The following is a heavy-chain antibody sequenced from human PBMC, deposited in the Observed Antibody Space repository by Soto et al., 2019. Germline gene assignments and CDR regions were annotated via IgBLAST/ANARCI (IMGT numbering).Heavy chain of an antibody. V-gene: IGHV2-5*02. CDR3: ARRHRDSGGLFDY. CDR2: IYWDDGK. D-gene: IGHD3-10*01. Sequence: QITLKESGPPLVKPTQTLTLTCTFSGFSLDTSGVAVGWIRQPPGKGLQWLSVIYWDDGKRSSPSLRSRLTITKDTSKMQVVLTMTTMDPVETGTYYCARRHRDSGGLFDYWGQGTVVTVSS. J-gene: IGHJ4*02. CDR1: GFSLDTSGVA.